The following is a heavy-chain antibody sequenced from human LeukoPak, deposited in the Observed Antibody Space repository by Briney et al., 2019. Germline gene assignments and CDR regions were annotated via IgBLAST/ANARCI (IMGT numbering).Heavy chain of an antibody. CDR1: GGSLSIYY. CDR2: IYYSGST. J-gene: IGHJ6*03. CDR3: ARRLRFYYYYMDV. D-gene: IGHD3-16*01. Sequence: SETLSLTSTVSGGSLSIYYWSWIRQPPGKGLEWIGYIYYSGSTSYNPSLKRRVTISLDTSKNQFSLKLSSVTAADTAVYYCARRLRFYYYYMDVWGKGTTVTISS. V-gene: IGHV4-59*12.